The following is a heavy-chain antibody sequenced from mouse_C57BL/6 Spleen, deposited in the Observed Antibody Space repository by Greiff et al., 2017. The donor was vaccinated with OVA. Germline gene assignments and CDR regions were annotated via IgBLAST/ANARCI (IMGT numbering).Heavy chain of an antibody. CDR1: GFSLTSYG. V-gene: IGHV2-4*01. Sequence: VQLQQSGPGLVQPSQSLSITCTVSGFSLTSYGLHWVRQPPGKGLEWLGVIWSGGSTDYNAAFISRLSISKDNSKSQVFFKMNSLQADDTAIYYCAKTRITTVVATGMDYWGQGTSVTVSS. CDR2: IWSGGST. J-gene: IGHJ4*01. D-gene: IGHD1-1*01. CDR3: AKTRITTVVATGMDY.